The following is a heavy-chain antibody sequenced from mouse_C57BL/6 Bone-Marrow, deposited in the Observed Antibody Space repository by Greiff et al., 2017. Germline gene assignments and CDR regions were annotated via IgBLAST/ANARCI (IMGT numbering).Heavy chain of an antibody. CDR1: GFNIKDDY. J-gene: IGHJ4*01. CDR3: TPHAMDY. Sequence: VQLQQSGAELVRPGASVKLSCTASGFNIKDDYMHWVKQRPEQGLEWIGCIDPENGDTEYASKFQGKATITADTSSNTAYLQLSSLTSEDTAVYYCTPHAMDYWGQGTSVTVSS. CDR2: IDPENGDT. V-gene: IGHV14-4*01.